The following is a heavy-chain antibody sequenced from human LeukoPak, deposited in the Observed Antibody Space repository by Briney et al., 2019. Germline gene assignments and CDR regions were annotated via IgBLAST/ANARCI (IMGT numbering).Heavy chain of an antibody. Sequence: GGSLRLSCAASGFTVSSNYMSWVRQAPGKGLVWVSRINSDGSSTSYADSVKGRFTISRDNAKNTLYLRLNSLRVEDTATYYCVKDRYCPEVTCFGGGFEYWGQGTLVVVSS. D-gene: IGHD2-8*02. CDR3: VKDRYCPEVTCFGGGFEY. V-gene: IGHV3-74*01. J-gene: IGHJ4*02. CDR2: INSDGSST. CDR1: GFTVSSNY.